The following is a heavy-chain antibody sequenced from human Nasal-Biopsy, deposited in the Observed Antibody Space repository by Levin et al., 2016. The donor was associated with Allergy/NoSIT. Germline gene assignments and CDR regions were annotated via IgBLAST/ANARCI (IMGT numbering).Heavy chain of an antibody. CDR2: INPNSGAT. V-gene: IGHV1-2*02. D-gene: IGHD5/OR15-5a*01. CDR3: AKDRAFSDSPQNSLLVGDGMDV. CDR1: GYTFTAYY. Sequence: ASVKVSCKASGYTFTAYYAHWVRQAPGQGLEWMGWINPNSGATNFAQKFQGRVTMTRDTSSSTVYMELGRLRSDDTAMYYCAKDRAFSDSPQNSLLVGDGMDVWGQGTTVTVSS. J-gene: IGHJ6*02.